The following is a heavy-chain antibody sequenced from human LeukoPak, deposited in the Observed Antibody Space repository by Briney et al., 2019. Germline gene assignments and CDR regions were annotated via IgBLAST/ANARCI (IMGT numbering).Heavy chain of an antibody. J-gene: IGHJ4*02. CDR2: INHSGST. CDR3: ARGEYEYCSGGSCYYSY. D-gene: IGHD2-15*01. CDR1: GGPFSGYY. Sequence: KSSETLSLTCAVYGGPFSGYYWSWIRQPPGKGLEWIGEINHSGSTNYNPSLKSRVTISVDTSKNQFSLKLSSVTAADTAVYYCARGEYEYCSGGSCYYSYWGQGTLVTVSS. V-gene: IGHV4-34*01.